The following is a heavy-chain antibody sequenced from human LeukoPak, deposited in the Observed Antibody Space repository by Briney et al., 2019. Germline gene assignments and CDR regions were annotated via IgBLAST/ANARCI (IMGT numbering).Heavy chain of an antibody. CDR2: IYYSGST. Sequence: PSETLSLTCTVSGGSISSGGYYWSWIRQHPGKGLEWIGYIYYSGSTYYNPSLKSRVTISVDTSKNQFSLKLSSVTAADTAVYYCARDSTNKPFDYWGQGTLVTVSS. J-gene: IGHJ4*02. D-gene: IGHD1/OR15-1a*01. CDR1: GGSISSGGYY. V-gene: IGHV4-31*03. CDR3: ARDSTNKPFDY.